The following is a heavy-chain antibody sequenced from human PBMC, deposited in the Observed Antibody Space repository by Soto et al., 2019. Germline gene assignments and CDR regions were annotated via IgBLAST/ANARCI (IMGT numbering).Heavy chain of an antibody. V-gene: IGHV3-23*01. D-gene: IGHD2-21*01. CDR1: GFTFSNYG. Sequence: EVQRLESGGGLIQPGESLRLSCEASGFTFSNYGMTWVRLAPGKGLEWVSTISGSGGRTFYADPVKGRFTISRDNSKNTLYLQMNSLRAEHTAVYYCAKEMIASTLADFFDYWGQGTLVTVSS. CDR3: AKEMIASTLADFFDY. J-gene: IGHJ4*02. CDR2: ISGSGGRT.